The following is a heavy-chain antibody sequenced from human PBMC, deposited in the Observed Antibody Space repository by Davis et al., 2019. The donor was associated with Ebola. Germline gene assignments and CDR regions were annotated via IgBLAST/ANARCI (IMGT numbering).Heavy chain of an antibody. V-gene: IGHV3-30*03. D-gene: IGHD2/OR15-2a*01. CDR1: GFTFSSYW. Sequence: GESLKISCAASGFTFSSYWMHWVRQAPGKGLEWVAVISYDGSNKYYADSVKGRFTISRDNSKNTLYLQMNSLRAEDRAVYYCARGLLSYYYYGMDVWGQGTTVTVSS. CDR2: ISYDGSNK. CDR3: ARGLLSYYYYGMDV. J-gene: IGHJ6*02.